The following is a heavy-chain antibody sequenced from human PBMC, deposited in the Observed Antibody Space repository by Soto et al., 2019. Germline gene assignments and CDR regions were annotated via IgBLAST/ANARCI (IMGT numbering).Heavy chain of an antibody. CDR3: ARGPSSKIDY. CDR2: ISSSSSYI. J-gene: IGHJ4*02. V-gene: IGHV3-21*01. CDR1: GFTFSSYS. D-gene: IGHD2-15*01. Sequence: EVQLVESGGGLVKPGGSLRLSCAASGFTFSSYSMNWVRQAPGKGLEWVSSISSSSSYIYYADSVKGRFTISGDNAKNSLYLQMNSLRAEDTAVYYCARGPSSKIDYWGQGTLVTVSS.